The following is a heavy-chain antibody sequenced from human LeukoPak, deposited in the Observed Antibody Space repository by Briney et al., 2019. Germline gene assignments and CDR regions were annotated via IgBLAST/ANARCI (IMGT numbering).Heavy chain of an antibody. V-gene: IGHV3-23*01. D-gene: IGHD6-13*01. CDR2: LSGSGASP. Sequence: QSGGSLRLSCAASGFTFSSDALSWVRQAPGKGLEWVSTLSGSGASPYYADSVKGRFTIPRDNSKNTLYLQMNSLRTEDTAVYYCAKEKYSSSWPFAYWGQGTLVTVSS. CDR3: AKEKYSSSWPFAY. CDR1: GFTFSSDA. J-gene: IGHJ4*02.